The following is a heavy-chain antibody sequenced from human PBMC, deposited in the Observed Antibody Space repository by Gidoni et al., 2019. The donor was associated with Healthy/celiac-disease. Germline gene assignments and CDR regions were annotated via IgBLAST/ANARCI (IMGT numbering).Heavy chain of an antibody. Sequence: EVQLLESGGGLVQPGGSLRLSCAAPGFTFSSYAMSWVRQAPGKGLEWVSASSGSGGSTYYADSVKGRFTISRDNSKNTLYLQMNSLRAEDTAVYYCANARWIHYFDYWGQGTLVTVSS. CDR2: SSGSGGST. D-gene: IGHD5-12*01. CDR1: GFTFSSYA. J-gene: IGHJ4*02. V-gene: IGHV3-23*01. CDR3: ANARWIHYFDY.